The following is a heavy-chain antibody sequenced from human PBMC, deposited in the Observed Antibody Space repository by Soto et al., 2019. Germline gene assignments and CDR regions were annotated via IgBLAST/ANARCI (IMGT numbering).Heavy chain of an antibody. CDR3: AKDPPPAVAGGYVY. J-gene: IGHJ4*02. V-gene: IGHV3-30*18. D-gene: IGHD6-19*01. CDR2: ISYDGSNK. Sequence: GGSLRLSCAASGFTFSSYGMHWVRQAPGKGLEWVAVISYDGSNKYYADSVKGRFTISRDNSKNTLYLQMNSLRAEDTAVYYCAKDPPPAVAGGYVYWGQGTLVTVSS. CDR1: GFTFSSYG.